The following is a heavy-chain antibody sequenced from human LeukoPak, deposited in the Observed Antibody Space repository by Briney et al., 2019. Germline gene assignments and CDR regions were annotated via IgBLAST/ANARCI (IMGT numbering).Heavy chain of an antibody. D-gene: IGHD6-19*01. CDR3: VAMSMGIAVAGTNSEVDY. V-gene: IGHV3-21*01. Sequence: KTGGSLRLSCAASGFTFSSYSMNWVRQAPGKGLEWVSSISSSSSYIYYADSAKGRFTISRDNAKNSLYLQMNSLRAEDTAVYYCVAMSMGIAVAGTNSEVDYWGQGTLVTVSS. CDR1: GFTFSSYS. J-gene: IGHJ4*02. CDR2: ISSSSSYI.